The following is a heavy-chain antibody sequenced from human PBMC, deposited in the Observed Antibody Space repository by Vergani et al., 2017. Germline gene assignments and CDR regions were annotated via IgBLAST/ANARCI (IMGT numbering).Heavy chain of an antibody. Sequence: QVQLVESGAEVKKPGASVKVSCKASGYTFTSYYMHWVRQAPGQGLEWMGIINPSGGSTSYAQKFQGRVTMTRDTSTSTVYMELSSLRSEDTAVYYCARDAQPRGYSGYVPGDYWGQGTLVTVSS. CDR3: ARDAQPRGYSGYVPGDY. V-gene: IGHV1-46*01. D-gene: IGHD5-12*01. J-gene: IGHJ4*02. CDR2: INPSGGST. CDR1: GYTFTSYY.